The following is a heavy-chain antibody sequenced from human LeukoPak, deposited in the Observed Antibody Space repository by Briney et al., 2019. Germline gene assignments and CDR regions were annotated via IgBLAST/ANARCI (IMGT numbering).Heavy chain of an antibody. Sequence: SEALSLTCTVSGGSISSGGYYWSWISQHPGKGLEWIGYIYYSGSTYYNPSLKSRVTISVDTSKNQFSLKLSSVTAADTAVYYSARVDYVRGIYWGQGTLVTVSS. CDR2: IYYSGST. J-gene: IGHJ4*02. CDR3: ARVDYVRGIY. CDR1: GGSISSGGYY. D-gene: IGHD3-16*01. V-gene: IGHV4-31*03.